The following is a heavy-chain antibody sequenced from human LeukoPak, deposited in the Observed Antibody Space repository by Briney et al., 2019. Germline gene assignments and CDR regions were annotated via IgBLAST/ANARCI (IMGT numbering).Heavy chain of an antibody. J-gene: IGHJ4*02. CDR1: GGSISSSSYF. D-gene: IGHD2-2*01. CDR3: ASEIYCSSTSCAEYYFDY. Sequence: SETLSLTCTVSGGSISSSSYFWGWIRQPPGKGLEWIGSIYYRGTTYYNPALKSRVTISVDTSKNQFSLKLSSVTAADTAVYYCASEIYCSSTSCAEYYFDYWGQGTLVTVSS. CDR2: IYYRGTT. V-gene: IGHV4-39*01.